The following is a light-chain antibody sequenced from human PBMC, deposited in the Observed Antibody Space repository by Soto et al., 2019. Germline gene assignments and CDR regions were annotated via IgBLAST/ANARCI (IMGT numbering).Light chain of an antibody. CDR3: SCYTRSSTLYV. J-gene: IGLJ1*01. CDR1: SSDVGDYNY. Sequence: QSALTQPASVSGSPGQSITISCTGTSSDVGDYNYVSWYQQHPGKAPKLMIYEVSNRPSGVSNRFSGSKSGNTASLTISGLQAEDEADYYCSCYTRSSTLYVFGTGTKVTVL. V-gene: IGLV2-14*01. CDR2: EVS.